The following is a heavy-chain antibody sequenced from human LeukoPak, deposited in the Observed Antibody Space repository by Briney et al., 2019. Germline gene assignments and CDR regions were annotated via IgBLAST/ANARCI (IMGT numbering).Heavy chain of an antibody. D-gene: IGHD3-22*01. J-gene: IGHJ3*02. CDR3: ARYYYNDNGYSEDAFDI. CDR1: GFTFSNYW. CDR2: IKEDGSEK. V-gene: IGHV3-7*01. Sequence: PGGSLRLSCAASGFTFSNYWMSWVRQAPGKGLEWVANIKEDGSEKNYVDSMKGRFTISRDNAENSLYLQMNTLRAEDTAVYYCARYYYNDNGYSEDAFDIWGQGTMVTVSS.